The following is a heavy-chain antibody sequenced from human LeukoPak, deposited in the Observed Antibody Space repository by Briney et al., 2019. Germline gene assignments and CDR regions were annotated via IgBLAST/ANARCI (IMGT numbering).Heavy chain of an antibody. Sequence: GASVKVSCKASGYTFTSYGISWVRQAPGQGLEWMGWISAYNGNTNYAQKLQGRVTMTTDTSTSTAYMELRSLRSDDTAVYYCARDLKVRGASPSSYPDYWGQGTLVTVSS. V-gene: IGHV1-18*01. CDR2: ISAYNGNT. J-gene: IGHJ4*02. CDR1: GYTFTSYG. D-gene: IGHD3-10*01. CDR3: ARDLKVRGASPSSYPDY.